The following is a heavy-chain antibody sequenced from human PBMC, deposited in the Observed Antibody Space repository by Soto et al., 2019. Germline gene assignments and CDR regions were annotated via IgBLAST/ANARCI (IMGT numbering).Heavy chain of an antibody. CDR3: VRTAREGAVAPHWFDR. V-gene: IGHV1-2*02. Sequence: VASVKVSCKASGYTFTGYYMHWVRQAPGQGLEWMGWINPNSGGTNYAQKFQGRVTISVDTSKNQFSLKLTSVTAAETAVYHCVRTAREGAVAPHWFDRWGQGTQVTVSS. D-gene: IGHD2-21*02. CDR1: GYTFTGYY. J-gene: IGHJ5*02. CDR2: INPNSGGT.